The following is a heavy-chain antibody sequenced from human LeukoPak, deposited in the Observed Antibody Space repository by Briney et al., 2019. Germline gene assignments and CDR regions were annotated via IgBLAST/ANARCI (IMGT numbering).Heavy chain of an antibody. V-gene: IGHV4-61*02. CDR3: ASLYSGSYSFDY. CDR2: IYTSGTT. CDR1: GGSISSGTYY. J-gene: IGHJ4*02. Sequence: SETLSLTCTVSGGSISSGTYYWSWIRQPAGKGLEWIGRIYTSGTTNYNPSLKSRVTISVDTSKNQFSLKLSSATAADTAVYYCASLYSGSYSFDYWGQGTLVTVSS. D-gene: IGHD1-26*01.